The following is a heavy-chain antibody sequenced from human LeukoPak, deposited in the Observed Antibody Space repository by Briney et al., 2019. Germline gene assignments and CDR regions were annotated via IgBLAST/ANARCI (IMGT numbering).Heavy chain of an antibody. CDR3: ASQAPRNRYCSSTSCYPFDY. D-gene: IGHD2-2*01. V-gene: IGHV4-39*01. J-gene: IGHJ4*02. Sequence: SETLSLTCTVSGGSISSRSYYWGWIRQPPGKGLEWIGSIYYSGSTYYNPSLKSRVTISVDTSKNQFSLKLSSVTAADTAVYYCASQAPRNRYCSSTSCYPFDYWGQGTLVTVSS. CDR2: IYYSGST. CDR1: GGSISSRSYY.